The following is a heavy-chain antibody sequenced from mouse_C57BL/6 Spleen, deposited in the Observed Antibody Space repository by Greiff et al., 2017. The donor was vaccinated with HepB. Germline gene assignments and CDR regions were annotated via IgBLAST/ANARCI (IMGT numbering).Heavy chain of an antibody. CDR2: IYPGDGDT. V-gene: IGHV1-82*01. D-gene: IGHD1-1*01. J-gene: IGHJ1*03. Sequence: VKLVESGPELVKPGASVKISCKASGYAFSSSWMNWVKQRPGKGLEWIGRIYPGDGDTNYNGKFKGKATLTADNSSSTAYMQLSSLTSEDSAVYFCARSAITTVAPWYFDVWGTGTTVTVSS. CDR3: ARSAITTVAPWYFDV. CDR1: GYAFSSSW.